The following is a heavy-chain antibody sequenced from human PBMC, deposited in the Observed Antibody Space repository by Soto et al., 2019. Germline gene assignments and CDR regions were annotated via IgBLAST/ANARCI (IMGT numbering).Heavy chain of an antibody. V-gene: IGHV3-66*01. CDR3: AREHLTGYYKSPPYYMDV. D-gene: IGHD3-9*01. CDR1: GFTVSSNY. CDR2: IYSGGST. Sequence: GGSLRLSCAASGFTVSSNYMSWVRQAPGKGLEWVSVIYSGGSTYYADSVTGRFTISRDNSKNTLYLQMNSLRAEDTAVYYCAREHLTGYYKSPPYYMDVWGKGTPVTVSS. J-gene: IGHJ6*03.